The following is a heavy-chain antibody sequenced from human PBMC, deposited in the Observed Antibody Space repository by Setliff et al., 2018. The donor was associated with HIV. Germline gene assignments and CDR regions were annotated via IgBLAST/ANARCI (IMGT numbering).Heavy chain of an antibody. V-gene: IGHV4-4*07. J-gene: IGHJ4*02. CDR1: GGSVNTYC. D-gene: IGHD6-6*01. CDR3: ARATSSPGSTPD. Sequence: SETLSLTCTVSGGSVNTYCWTWIRQPAGRGLEWIGRIYMTGGTSSNPSLRGRVIMSLDTSKTQSSLKLSSVTAADTAVYYCARATSSPGSTPDWGQGILVTVSS. CDR2: IYMTGGT.